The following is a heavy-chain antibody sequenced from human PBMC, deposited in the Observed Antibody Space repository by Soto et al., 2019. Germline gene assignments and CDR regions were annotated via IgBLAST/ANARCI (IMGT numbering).Heavy chain of an antibody. CDR2: INPNSGGT. Sequence: ASVKVPCKASGYTFTGYYMHWVRQSPGQGLEWMGWINPNSGGTNYAQKFQGWVTMTRDTSISTAYMELSRLRSADTAVYYCARGRMVRGVIIMGHAFEIWGQGTMVTVSS. D-gene: IGHD3-10*01. V-gene: IGHV1-2*04. CDR3: ARGRMVRGVIIMGHAFEI. J-gene: IGHJ3*02. CDR1: GYTFTGYY.